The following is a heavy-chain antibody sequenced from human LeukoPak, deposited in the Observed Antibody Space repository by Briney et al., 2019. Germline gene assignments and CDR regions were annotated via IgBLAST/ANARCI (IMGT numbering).Heavy chain of an antibody. D-gene: IGHD4-23*01. CDR2: IYHSGST. Sequence: SETLSLTCTVSGYSISSGYYWGWIRQPPGKGLEWIGSIYHSGSTYYNPSLKSRVTISVDTSKNQFSLKLSSVTAADTAVYYCARAATTVVTTHNWFDPWGQGTLVTVSS. CDR1: GYSISSGYY. CDR3: ARAATTVVTTHNWFDP. J-gene: IGHJ5*02. V-gene: IGHV4-38-2*02.